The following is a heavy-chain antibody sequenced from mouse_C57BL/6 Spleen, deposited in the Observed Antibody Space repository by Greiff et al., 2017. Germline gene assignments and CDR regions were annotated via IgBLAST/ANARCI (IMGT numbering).Heavy chain of an antibody. J-gene: IGHJ1*03. CDR3: ARGITTVTPYWYFGV. D-gene: IGHD1-1*01. Sequence: VQLQQPGPELVKPGASVTLSCKASGYTFTSYWMHWVKQRPGQGLEWIGNITPSNGGTNYNEKFKSKATLTVDKSSSTAYMQLSSLTSEDSAVYYCARGITTVTPYWYFGVWGTGATVTVSS. CDR1: GYTFTSYW. V-gene: IGHV1-53*01. CDR2: ITPSNGGT.